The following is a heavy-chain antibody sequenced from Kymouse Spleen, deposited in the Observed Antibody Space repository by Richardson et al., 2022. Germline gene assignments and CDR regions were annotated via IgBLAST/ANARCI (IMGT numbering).Heavy chain of an antibody. CDR1: GFTFSSYW. J-gene: IGHJ6*02. CDR3: ARDRCSSTSCYPLGMDV. D-gene: IGHD2-2*02. V-gene: IGHV3-7*01. Sequence: EVQLVESGGGLVQPGGSLRLSCAASGFTFSSYWMSWVRQAPGKGLEWVANIKQDGSEKYYVDSVKGRFTISRDNAKNSLYLQMNSLRAEDTAVYYCARDRCSSTSCYPLGMDVWGQGTTVTVSS. CDR2: IKQDGSEK.